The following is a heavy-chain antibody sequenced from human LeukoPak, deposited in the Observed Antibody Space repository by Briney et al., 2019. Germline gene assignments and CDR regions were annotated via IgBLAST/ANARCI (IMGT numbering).Heavy chain of an antibody. CDR2: IYYSGST. Sequence: SETLSLTFTVSGGSISSYYWSWIRQPPGKGLEWIGDIYYSGSTNYTPSLKSRVTISVDTSKNQFSLKLSSVTAADTDVYSCARALAAAGWLAPWGQGPLVTVSS. V-gene: IGHV4-59*01. CDR3: ARALAAAGWLAP. J-gene: IGHJ5*02. D-gene: IGHD6-13*01. CDR1: GGSISSYY.